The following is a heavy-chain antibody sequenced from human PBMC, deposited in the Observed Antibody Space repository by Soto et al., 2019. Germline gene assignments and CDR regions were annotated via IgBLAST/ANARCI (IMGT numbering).Heavy chain of an antibody. CDR2: INHIGYT. J-gene: IGHJ4*02. V-gene: IGHV4-34*02. Sequence: QVQLQQWGAGLLKPLETLSLTCAVSGGSFRDFYWTWIRQLPGKGLELIGEINHIGYTNYNPSLESRVAISVDTSKNQFSLNLRSVTAADTAVYYCGPRGAVAPRGYWGQGTLVTVSS. CDR3: GPRGAVAPRGY. CDR1: GGSFRDFY. D-gene: IGHD2-15*01.